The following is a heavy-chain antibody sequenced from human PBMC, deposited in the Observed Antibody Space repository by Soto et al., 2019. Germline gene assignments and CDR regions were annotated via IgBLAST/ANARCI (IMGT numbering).Heavy chain of an antibody. V-gene: IGHV4-39*01. J-gene: IGHJ4*02. CDR3: AKNLPRTGRFDY. CDR2: IYYSGRT. CDR1: GASITSTTYF. Sequence: SETLSLTCTLSGASITSTTYFWSWIRQPPGKGLEWVGSIYYSGRTYYNPSLRSRVTISVDRSKNQFSLTMSSVTAADTAVYYCAKNLPRTGRFDYWGQGTSVTVSS.